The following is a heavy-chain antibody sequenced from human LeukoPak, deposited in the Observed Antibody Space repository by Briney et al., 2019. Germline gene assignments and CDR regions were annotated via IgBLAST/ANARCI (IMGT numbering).Heavy chain of an antibody. CDR1: GFTFSSYA. Sequence: GGSLRLSCAASGFTFSSYAMTWVRQAPGKGLEWVSCISGSGDNTYYADSVKGRFTISSDNSKNTLYLQMNSLRAEDTVVYYCAKRGAEVGATVAPGDYWGQGTLVTVSS. J-gene: IGHJ4*02. V-gene: IGHV3-23*01. CDR3: AKRGAEVGATVAPGDY. CDR2: ISGSGDNT. D-gene: IGHD1-26*01.